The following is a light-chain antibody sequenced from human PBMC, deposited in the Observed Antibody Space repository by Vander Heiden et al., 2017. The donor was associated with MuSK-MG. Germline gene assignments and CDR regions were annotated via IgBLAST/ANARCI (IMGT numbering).Light chain of an antibody. CDR1: TSISRY. V-gene: IGKV1-39*01. Sequence: DTQMTGPPSSLSPSVADRFTITCRASTSISRYLHSYHQKPGKAPKLLIYVASTWQSGVPQKFSCSGSGTDFALTTIMPQPEDFAAYFRQLSYSTLTFGGGTKVEIK. CDR2: VAS. CDR3: QLSYSTLT. J-gene: IGKJ4*01.